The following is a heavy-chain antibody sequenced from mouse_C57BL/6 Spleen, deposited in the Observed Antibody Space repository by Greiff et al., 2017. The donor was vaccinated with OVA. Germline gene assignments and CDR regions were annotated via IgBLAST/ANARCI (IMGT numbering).Heavy chain of an antibody. CDR2: INPNNGGT. CDR3: ARGYDDGYYTSWFAY. Sequence: EVQLQQSGPELVKPGASVKISCKASGYTFTDYYMNWVKQSHGKSLEWIGDINPNNGGTSYNQKFKGKATLTVDKSSSTAYMELRSLTSEDSAVYYCARGYDDGYYTSWFAYWGQGTLVTVSA. CDR1: GYTFTDYY. D-gene: IGHD2-3*01. V-gene: IGHV1-26*01. J-gene: IGHJ3*01.